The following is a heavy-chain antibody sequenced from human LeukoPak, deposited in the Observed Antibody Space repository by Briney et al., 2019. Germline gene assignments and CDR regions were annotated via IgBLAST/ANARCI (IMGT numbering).Heavy chain of an antibody. Sequence: GASVKVSCKASGYTFTGYYMHWVRQAPGQGLEWMGRINPNSGGTNYAQKFQGRVTMTRDTSISTAYMELSRLRSDDTAVYYCARAYDCSGYAFDIWGQGTMVTVSS. CDR2: INPNSGGT. D-gene: IGHD3-22*01. CDR1: GYTFTGYY. J-gene: IGHJ3*02. V-gene: IGHV1-2*06. CDR3: ARAYDCSGYAFDI.